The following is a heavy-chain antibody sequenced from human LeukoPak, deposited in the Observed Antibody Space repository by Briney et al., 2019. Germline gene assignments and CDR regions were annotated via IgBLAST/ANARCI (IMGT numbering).Heavy chain of an antibody. Sequence: PGGSLGLSCAASGFTFDDYGMSWVRQAPGKGLEWVSGINWNGGSTGYADSVKGRFTISRDNAKNSLYLQMNSLRAEDTALCYCARKTGSYYYYMDVWGKGTTVTVSS. CDR2: INWNGGST. CDR1: GFTFDDYG. J-gene: IGHJ6*03. D-gene: IGHD1-14*01. V-gene: IGHV3-20*04. CDR3: ARKTGSYYYYMDV.